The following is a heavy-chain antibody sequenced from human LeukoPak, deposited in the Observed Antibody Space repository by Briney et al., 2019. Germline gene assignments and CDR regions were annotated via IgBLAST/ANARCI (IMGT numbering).Heavy chain of an antibody. CDR3: ATKGVLRLGELSFFDY. CDR1: GYTLTELS. Sequence: ASVKVSCKVSGYTLTELSMHWVRQAPGKGLEWMGGFDPEDGETIYAQKFQGRVTMTEDTSTDTAYMELSSLRSEDTAVYYCATKGVLRLGELSFFDYWGQGTLATVSS. D-gene: IGHD3-16*02. CDR2: FDPEDGET. V-gene: IGHV1-24*01. J-gene: IGHJ4*02.